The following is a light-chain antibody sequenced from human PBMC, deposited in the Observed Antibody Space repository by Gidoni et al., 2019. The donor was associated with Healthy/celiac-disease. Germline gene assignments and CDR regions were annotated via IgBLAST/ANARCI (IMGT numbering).Light chain of an antibody. Sequence: EIVMTQSPATLSVSPGERATLSCRASQRVNSNLAWYQQKPGQAPRLLIYGASTRATGIPARFSGSGSGTEFTLTISSLQSEDFAVYYCQQYNNWPPLTFGQXTKVEIK. CDR2: GAS. CDR1: QRVNSN. V-gene: IGKV3-15*01. CDR3: QQYNNWPPLT. J-gene: IGKJ1*01.